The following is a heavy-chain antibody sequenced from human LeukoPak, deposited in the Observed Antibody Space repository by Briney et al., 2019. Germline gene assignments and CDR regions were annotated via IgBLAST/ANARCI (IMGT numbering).Heavy chain of an antibody. CDR2: IRYDGSER. CDR1: GFTFSSYG. CDR3: TKERYSGSALLAVTPFDY. D-gene: IGHD6-13*01. V-gene: IGHV3-30*02. J-gene: IGHJ4*02. Sequence: PGGSLRLSCVASGFTFSSYGMHWVRQAPGKGLEWVANIRYDGSERYYADSVKGRFTISRDNSKNTLYLQMNSLRVEDTAVYYCTKERYSGSALLAVTPFDYWGQGTRITVSS.